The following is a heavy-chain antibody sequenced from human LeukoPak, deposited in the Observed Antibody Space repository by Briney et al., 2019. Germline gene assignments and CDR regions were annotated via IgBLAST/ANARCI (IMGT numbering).Heavy chain of an antibody. V-gene: IGHV3-21*01. CDR2: ISTSSSYI. CDR3: ARAHEVGDY. Sequence: SGGSLRLSCAASGFTLSSYSMNWVRQAPGKGLEWVSSISTSSSYIYYVDSVRGRFTISRDNAKNSLYLQMNNLRAEDTAVYYCARAHEVGDYWGQGTLVTVSS. D-gene: IGHD1-26*01. J-gene: IGHJ4*02. CDR1: GFTLSSYS.